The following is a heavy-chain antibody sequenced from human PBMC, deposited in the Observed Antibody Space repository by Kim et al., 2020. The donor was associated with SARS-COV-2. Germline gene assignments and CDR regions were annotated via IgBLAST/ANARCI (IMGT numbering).Heavy chain of an antibody. D-gene: IGHD3-10*01. CDR3: ARSWFGELFPGGFDP. CDR2: MYHTGSS. V-gene: IGHV4-39*01. J-gene: IGHJ5*02. CDR1: GGSITSISYY. Sequence: SETLSLTCTVSGGSITSISYYWGWIRQPPGEKMEWIGSMYHTGSSYYNPSLKSRVTISVDTSKNQFSLKLRSVTAADTAVYYCARSWFGELFPGGFDPWG.